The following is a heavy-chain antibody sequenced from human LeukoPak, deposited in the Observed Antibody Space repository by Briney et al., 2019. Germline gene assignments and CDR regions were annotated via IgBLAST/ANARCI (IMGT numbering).Heavy chain of an antibody. D-gene: IGHD5-18*01. Sequence: SSETLSLTCTVSGGSISSYYWSWIRQPPGKGLEWIGEINHSGSTNYNPFLKSRVTISVDTSKNQFSLKLSSVTAADTAVYYCARGLGIQLWSDDNPDSYYFDYWGQGTLVTVSS. J-gene: IGHJ4*02. CDR2: INHSGST. V-gene: IGHV4-34*01. CDR3: ARGLGIQLWSDDNPDSYYFDY. CDR1: GGSISSYY.